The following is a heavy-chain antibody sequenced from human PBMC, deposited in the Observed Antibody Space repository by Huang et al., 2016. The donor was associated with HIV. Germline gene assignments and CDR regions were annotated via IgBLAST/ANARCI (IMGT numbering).Heavy chain of an antibody. D-gene: IGHD3-22*01. CDR2: INSEGSRT. CDR1: GFSISSYW. CDR3: ARDPRIQSWLNFFDY. Sequence: EVQLVESGGGLVQPGGSLRLSCAASGFSISSYWLHWVRQAPGKGLVLVSRINSEGSRTSYADAVKGRFTISRDNAKNTLYLQMNSLRAEDTAVYYCARDPRIQSWLNFFDYWGQGTLVSVSS. V-gene: IGHV3-74*01. J-gene: IGHJ4*02.